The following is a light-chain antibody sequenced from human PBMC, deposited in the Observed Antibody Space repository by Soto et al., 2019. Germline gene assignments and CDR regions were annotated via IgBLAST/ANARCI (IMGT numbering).Light chain of an antibody. V-gene: IGKV3-20*01. CDR3: QQYGSSPLT. CDR1: QSVSSSY. Sequence: EIVLTQSPGTLSLSPGERATLSCRASQSVSSSYLDWYQQKPGQAPRLLIYGASSRATGIPDRFSGSGSGTDFTLTISRLEPVDFAVYYCQQYGSSPLTFGGGTKVEIK. CDR2: GAS. J-gene: IGKJ4*01.